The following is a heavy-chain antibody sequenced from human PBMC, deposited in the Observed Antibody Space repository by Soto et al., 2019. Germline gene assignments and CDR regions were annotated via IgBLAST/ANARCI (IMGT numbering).Heavy chain of an antibody. J-gene: IGHJ4*02. V-gene: IGHV3-48*03. Sequence: GGSLRLSCAASGFIFSSYEVDWVRHSPGKGLEWISYISTSGSAKKYADSVKGRFTISRDNAKNSLYLNMDSLRLDDTAVYYCARELATTQGFDHWGQGTLVTVSS. CDR3: ARELATTQGFDH. CDR2: ISTSGSAK. D-gene: IGHD5-12*01. CDR1: GFIFSSYE.